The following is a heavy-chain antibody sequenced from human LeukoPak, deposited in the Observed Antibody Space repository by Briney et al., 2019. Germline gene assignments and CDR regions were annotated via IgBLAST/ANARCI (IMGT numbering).Heavy chain of an antibody. CDR3: AKESGYYYYYGMDV. Sequence: AGGSLRLSCAASGFTFSSYSMNWVRQAPGKGLEWVSYISSSSSTIYYADSVKGRFTISRDNAKNSLYLQMNSLRDEDTAVYYCAKESGYYYYYGMDVWGQGTTVTVSS. CDR2: ISSSSSTI. V-gene: IGHV3-48*02. CDR1: GFTFSSYS. J-gene: IGHJ6*02.